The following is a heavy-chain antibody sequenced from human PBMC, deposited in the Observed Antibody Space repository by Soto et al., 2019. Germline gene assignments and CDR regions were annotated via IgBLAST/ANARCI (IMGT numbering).Heavy chain of an antibody. J-gene: IGHJ4*02. Sequence: QVQLQESGPGLVKPSETLSLTCTVSGGSISSYYWSWIRQPPGKGLEWIGYIYYSGSTNYNPSLKSRVTISVDTSKNQFSLKLSSVTAADTAVYYCARDDPDYGDYFDYWGQGTLVTVSS. V-gene: IGHV4-59*01. CDR3: ARDDPDYGDYFDY. D-gene: IGHD4-17*01. CDR1: GGSISSYY. CDR2: IYYSGST.